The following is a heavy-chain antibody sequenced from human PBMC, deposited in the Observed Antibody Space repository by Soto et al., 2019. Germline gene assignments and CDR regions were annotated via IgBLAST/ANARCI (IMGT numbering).Heavy chain of an antibody. Sequence: EVQLVESGGGLVQPGRSLRLSCAASGFTFDDYAMHWVRQAPGKGLEWVSGISWNSGSIGYADSVKGRFTISRDNAKNSLYLQMTSLRAEDTALHYCAKDGVAGNYWGQGTLVTVSS. CDR3: AKDGVAGNY. J-gene: IGHJ4*02. CDR2: ISWNSGSI. CDR1: GFTFDDYA. D-gene: IGHD6-19*01. V-gene: IGHV3-9*01.